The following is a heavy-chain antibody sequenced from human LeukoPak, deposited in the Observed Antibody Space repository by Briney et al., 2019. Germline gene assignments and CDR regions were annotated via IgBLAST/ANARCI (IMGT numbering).Heavy chain of an antibody. J-gene: IGHJ3*02. Sequence: SETLSLTCAVYGGSFSGYYWSWIRQPPGKGLEWIGYIRYSGSANYNPSLKSRVTISVDTSKNQFSLTLGSLTAADTAVYYCVRGERLGPDIWGQGTLVTVSS. CDR2: IRYSGSA. CDR3: VRGERLGPDI. CDR1: GGSFSGYY. V-gene: IGHV4-59*01. D-gene: IGHD3-16*01.